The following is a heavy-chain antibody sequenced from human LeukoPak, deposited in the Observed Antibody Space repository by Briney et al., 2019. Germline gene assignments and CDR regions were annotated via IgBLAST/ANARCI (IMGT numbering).Heavy chain of an antibody. CDR1: GGSISSYY. CDR3: ARASLGAFDI. J-gene: IGHJ3*02. Sequence: SETLSLTCTVSGGSISSYYWSWIRQPPGKGLEWIGSIYYSGTTNYNPSLKSRVTISLDTSKNQFSLKLTSVTAADTAVYYCARASLGAFDIWGQGTMVTVSS. CDR2: IYYSGTT. D-gene: IGHD7-27*01. V-gene: IGHV4-59*12.